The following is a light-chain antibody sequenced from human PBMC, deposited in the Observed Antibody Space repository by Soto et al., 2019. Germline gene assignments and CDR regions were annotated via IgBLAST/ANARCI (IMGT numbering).Light chain of an antibody. J-gene: IGKJ3*01. Sequence: EIVMTQSPATLSVSPGERASLSCRASQSVGSKLAWYQHKPGQAPRLLIYDASTRATGFPARFSGSGYGTEFTLTISSLQPEDFAVYYCQQYNNWPPFTFGPGTTGDIQ. V-gene: IGKV3-15*01. CDR2: DAS. CDR1: QSVGSK. CDR3: QQYNNWPPFT.